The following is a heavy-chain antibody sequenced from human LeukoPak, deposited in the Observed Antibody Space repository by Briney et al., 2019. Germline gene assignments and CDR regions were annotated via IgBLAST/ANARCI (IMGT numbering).Heavy chain of an antibody. CDR1: GGTFSSYA. V-gene: IGHV1-69*04. D-gene: IGHD3-10*01. CDR2: IIPILGIA. J-gene: IGHJ3*02. Sequence: ASVKVSCKASGGTFSSYAISWVRQAPGQGLEWMGSIIPILGIANYAQKFLGRVTITADKSTSTAYMELSSLRSEDTAVYYCADLTYYYGSGGYYPPAFDIWGQGTMVTVSS. CDR3: ADLTYYYGSGGYYPPAFDI.